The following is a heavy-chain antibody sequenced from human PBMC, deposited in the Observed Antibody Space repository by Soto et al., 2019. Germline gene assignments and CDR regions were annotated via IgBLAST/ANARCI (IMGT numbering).Heavy chain of an antibody. CDR3: ARSSSYDYGDYGTNFDY. D-gene: IGHD4-17*01. J-gene: IGHJ4*02. Sequence: PSETLSLTCTVSGGSISSYYWSWIRQPPGKGLEWIGYIYYSGSTNYNPSLKSRVTISVDTSKNQFSLKLSSVTAADTAVYYCARSSSYDYGDYGTNFDYWGQGTLVTVSS. V-gene: IGHV4-59*01. CDR1: GGSISSYY. CDR2: IYYSGST.